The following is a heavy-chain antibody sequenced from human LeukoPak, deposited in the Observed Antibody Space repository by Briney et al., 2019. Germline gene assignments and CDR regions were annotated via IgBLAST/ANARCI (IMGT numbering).Heavy chain of an antibody. CDR1: GFTFSDYY. Sequence: GGSLRLSCAASGFTFSDYYISWIRQAPGKGLEWVSYISSSGGTIYYADSVKGRFTISRDNAKNSLYLQMNSLRAEDTAVYYCARGGAVVNYYDSSGGYYFDYWGQGTLVTVSS. V-gene: IGHV3-11*01. J-gene: IGHJ4*02. D-gene: IGHD3-22*01. CDR3: ARGGAVVNYYDSSGGYYFDY. CDR2: ISSSGGTI.